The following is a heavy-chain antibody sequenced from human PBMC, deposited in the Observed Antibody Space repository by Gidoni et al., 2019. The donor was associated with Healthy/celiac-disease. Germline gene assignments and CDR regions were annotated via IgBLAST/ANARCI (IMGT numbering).Heavy chain of an antibody. V-gene: IGHV4-4*02. CDR1: VGPTSSSNW. J-gene: IGHJ6*02. CDR3: ARTTIFSGRYYGMDV. Sequence: QLQLQESAPGLAKPSGTLSPTCAVSVGPTSSSNWWSWVRQPPGKGLEWIGEIYHSGSTNYNPSLKSRVTISVDKSKNQFSLKLSSVTAADTAVYYCARTTIFSGRYYGMDVWGQGTTVTVSS. CDR2: IYHSGST. D-gene: IGHD3-3*01.